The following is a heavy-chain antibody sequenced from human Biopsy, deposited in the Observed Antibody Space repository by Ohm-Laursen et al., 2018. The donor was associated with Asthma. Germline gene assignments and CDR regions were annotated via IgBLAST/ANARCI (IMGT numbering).Heavy chain of an antibody. D-gene: IGHD1-14*01. V-gene: IGHV3-30-3*01. CDR1: GFTFHNYV. CDR2: IFFDGSNK. CDR3: ARDGPELPTELDY. Sequence: SLRLSCAASGFTFHNYVMHWVRQAPGKGLEWVAGIFFDGSNKYYADSVKGRFTISRDNAKNSLYLQMNSLRGDDTAVYYCARDGPELPTELDYWGPGTLVTVSS. J-gene: IGHJ4*02.